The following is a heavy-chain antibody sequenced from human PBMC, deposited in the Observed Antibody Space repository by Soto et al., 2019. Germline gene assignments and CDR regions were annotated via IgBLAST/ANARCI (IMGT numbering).Heavy chain of an antibody. J-gene: IGHJ4*02. V-gene: IGHV3-7*01. Sequence: GGSLRLSCAASGFTFSSYWMSWVRQAPGKGLEWVANIKQDGSEKYYVDSVKGRFTISRDNAKNSLYLQMNSLRAEDTAVYYCARGWGVLRFLEWHLYFDYWGQGTLVTVSS. CDR3: ARGWGVLRFLEWHLYFDY. CDR2: IKQDGSEK. CDR1: GFTFSSYW. D-gene: IGHD3-3*01.